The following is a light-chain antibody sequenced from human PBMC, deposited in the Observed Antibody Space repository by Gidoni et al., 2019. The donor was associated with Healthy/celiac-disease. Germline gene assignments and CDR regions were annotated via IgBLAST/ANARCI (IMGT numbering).Light chain of an antibody. CDR2: EVS. V-gene: IGLV2-18*01. CDR3: SLYTSSSIWV. Sequence: QSALTQPPSVSGSPGQSVTISCTGTSSDVGSYNRVSCYQQPPGTAPKLMIDEVSNRPSGVPDRFSGSKSGNTASLTISGLQAEDEADYYCSLYTSSSIWVFGGGTKLTVL. CDR1: SSDVGSYNR. J-gene: IGLJ3*02.